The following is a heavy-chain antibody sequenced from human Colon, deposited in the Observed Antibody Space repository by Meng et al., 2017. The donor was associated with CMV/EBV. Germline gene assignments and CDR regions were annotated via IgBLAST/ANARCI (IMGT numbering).Heavy chain of an antibody. D-gene: IGHD3-16*01. Sequence: GGSLRLSCAASGFTFSSCWMTWVRQAPGKGLEWVSFISTTGSYMYYADSVKGRFTISRNNAENSLYLQMNSLRVEDTAIYYCARGKELLRAIFDLWGQGTVVTVSS. CDR1: GFTFSSCW. CDR3: ARGKELLRAIFDL. J-gene: IGHJ4*02. V-gene: IGHV3-21*06. CDR2: ISTTGSYM.